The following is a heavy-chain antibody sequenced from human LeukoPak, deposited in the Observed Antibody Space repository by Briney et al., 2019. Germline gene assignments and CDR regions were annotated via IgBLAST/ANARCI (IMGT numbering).Heavy chain of an antibody. Sequence: SETLSLTCTVSGGSISSSSYYWGWIRQPPGKGLEWIGSIYYSGNTYYNPSLKSRVTISVDTSKNQFSLKLSSVTAADTAVYYCARGVLGSRYYYYYMDVWGKGTTVTVSS. CDR2: IYYSGNT. J-gene: IGHJ6*03. V-gene: IGHV4-39*07. CDR3: ARGVLGSRYYYYYMDV. CDR1: GGSISSSSYY. D-gene: IGHD2-2*03.